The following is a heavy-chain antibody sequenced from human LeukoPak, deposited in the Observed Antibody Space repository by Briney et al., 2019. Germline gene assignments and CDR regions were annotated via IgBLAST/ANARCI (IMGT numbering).Heavy chain of an antibody. J-gene: IGHJ4*02. D-gene: IGHD1-26*01. Sequence: GGSLRLSCAASGFTFSTYWMYWVRQAPGRGLEWVANIKPDGSEEYYMGSVQGRFTISRDNAKNSLYLQMNSLRVEDTAVYWCTRVMGRPAADYWSQGTLVTVSS. V-gene: IGHV3-7*01. CDR2: IKPDGSEE. CDR1: GFTFSTYW. CDR3: TRVMGRPAADY.